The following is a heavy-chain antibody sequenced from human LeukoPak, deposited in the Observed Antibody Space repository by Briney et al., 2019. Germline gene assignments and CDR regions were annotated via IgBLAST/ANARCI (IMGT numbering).Heavy chain of an antibody. CDR1: GFTFSSYA. CDR3: AKRSAYPWYFDY. CDR2: FSDSGGST. J-gene: IGHJ4*02. Sequence: PGGSLRLSCAASGFTFSSYAMFWVRQAPGKGLEWVSSFSDSGGSTYYADSVKGRFTISRDNSKKMLYLQMNSLRAEDTAVYYCAKRSAYPWYFDYWGQGTLVTVSS. V-gene: IGHV3-23*01.